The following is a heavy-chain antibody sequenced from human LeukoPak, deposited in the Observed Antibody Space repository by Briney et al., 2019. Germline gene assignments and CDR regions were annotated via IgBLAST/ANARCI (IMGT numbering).Heavy chain of an antibody. Sequence: GGSLRLSCAASGFTFSRYGMHWVRQAPGKGLEWVAFIRDKGGNKEYADSVKGRFTISRYNSKNTVSLLMNSLRAEDTAVYYCAKDHTRRAGERDAFDIGGEGTMVTVPS. D-gene: IGHD6-19*01. J-gene: IGHJ3*02. CDR2: IRDKGGNK. V-gene: IGHV3-30*02. CDR3: AKDHTRRAGERDAFDI. CDR1: GFTFSRYG.